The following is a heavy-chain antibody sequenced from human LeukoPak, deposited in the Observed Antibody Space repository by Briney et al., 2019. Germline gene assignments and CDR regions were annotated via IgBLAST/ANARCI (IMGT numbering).Heavy chain of an antibody. CDR2: IHYSDNT. CDR3: ARGVNYDSGSYYDY. J-gene: IGHJ4*02. Sequence: SETLSLTCTVSGGSINSYFWSWIRQPPGKGLEWIGYIHYSDNTNYNPSLKSRVTISVETSKNQFSLKLTSVTAADTAVYYCARGVNYDSGSYYDYWGQGTLVTVSS. D-gene: IGHD3-10*01. CDR1: GGSINSYF. V-gene: IGHV4-59*01.